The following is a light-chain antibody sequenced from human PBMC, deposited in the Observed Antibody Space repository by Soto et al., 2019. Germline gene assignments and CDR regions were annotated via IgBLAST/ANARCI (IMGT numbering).Light chain of an antibody. CDR2: GAS. Sequence: TLALSKGVRAAVSCRASQSVDSTYLTWYQQKPGQAPRLLIYGASGRATGIPDRFSGSGSGTDFTLTIRSLEPEDFAVYFCLYYASLRPCGEGTQLDIK. CDR3: LYYASLRP. J-gene: IGKJ1*01. CDR1: QSVDSTY. V-gene: IGKV3-20*01.